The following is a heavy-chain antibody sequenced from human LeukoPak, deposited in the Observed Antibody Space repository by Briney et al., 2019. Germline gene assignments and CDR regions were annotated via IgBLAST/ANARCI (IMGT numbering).Heavy chain of an antibody. CDR2: IYYSGST. CDR3: ARSGYTYGVRYYYYMDV. D-gene: IGHD5-18*01. V-gene: IGHV4-59*01. Sequence: SETLSLTCTVSGGSISSYYWSWIRQPPGKGLEWIGYIYYSGSTKYNPSLKSRVTISVDTSKNQFSLNLSSVTAADTAVYFCARSGYTYGVRYYYYMDVWGKGTTVTVSS. J-gene: IGHJ6*03. CDR1: GGSISSYY.